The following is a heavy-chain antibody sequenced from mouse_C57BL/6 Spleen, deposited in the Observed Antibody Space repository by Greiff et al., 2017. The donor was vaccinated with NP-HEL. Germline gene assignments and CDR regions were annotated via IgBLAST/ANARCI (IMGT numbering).Heavy chain of an antibody. D-gene: IGHD2-1*01. J-gene: IGHJ4*01. Sequence: QVQLKQSGAELARPGASVKLSCKASGYTFTSYGISWVKQRTGQGLEWIGEIYPRSGNTYYNEKFKGKATLTADKSSSTAYMELRSLTSEDSAVYFCAKSGWDYGNYDYAMDYWGQGTSVTVSS. CDR3: AKSGWDYGNYDYAMDY. CDR2: IYPRSGNT. CDR1: GYTFTSYG. V-gene: IGHV1-81*01.